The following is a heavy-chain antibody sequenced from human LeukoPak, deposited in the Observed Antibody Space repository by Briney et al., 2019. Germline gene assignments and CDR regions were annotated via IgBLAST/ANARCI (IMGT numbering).Heavy chain of an antibody. D-gene: IGHD6-19*01. J-gene: IGHJ5*02. V-gene: IGHV4-59*08. Sequence: PSETLSLTCTVSGDSLSAHYWSWIRQPPGKGLEWIGYIYGSGSTHYDPSFRSRATISEDTSKNQFSLQLTSVTAAHTAVYYCARNVGWYSHDTWGQGTLVTVSS. CDR3: ARNVGWYSHDT. CDR1: GDSLSAHY. CDR2: IYGSGST.